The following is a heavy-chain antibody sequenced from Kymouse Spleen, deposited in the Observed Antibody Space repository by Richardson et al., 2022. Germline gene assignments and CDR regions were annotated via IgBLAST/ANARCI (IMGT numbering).Heavy chain of an antibody. CDR3: ARQYSSGWTGGVFDL. D-gene: IGHD6-19*01. CDR1: GGSFSGYY. CDR2: INHSGST. V-gene: IGHV4-34*01. Sequence: QVQLQQWGAGLLKPSETLSLTCAVYGGSFSGYYWSWIRQPPGKGLEWIGEINHSGSTNYNPSLKSRVTISVDTSKNQFSLKLSSVTAADTAVYYCARQYSSGWTGGVFDLWGRGTLVTVSS. J-gene: IGHJ2*01.